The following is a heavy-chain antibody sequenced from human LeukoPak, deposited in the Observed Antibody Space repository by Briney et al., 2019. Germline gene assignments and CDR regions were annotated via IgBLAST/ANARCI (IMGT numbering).Heavy chain of an antibody. Sequence: ASVKVSCKASGYTFTSYDINWVRQATGQGLEWIGWMNPNSGNTGYAQKFQGRVTMTRNTSISTAYMELSSLRSEDTAVYYCARGPLIWFGEFNNWFDPWGQGTLVTVSS. J-gene: IGHJ5*02. CDR1: GYTFTSYD. V-gene: IGHV1-8*01. CDR3: ARGPLIWFGEFNNWFDP. CDR2: MNPNSGNT. D-gene: IGHD3-10*01.